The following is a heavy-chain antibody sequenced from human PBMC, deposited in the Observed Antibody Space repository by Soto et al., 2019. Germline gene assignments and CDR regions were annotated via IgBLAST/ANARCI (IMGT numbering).Heavy chain of an antibody. J-gene: IGHJ5*02. V-gene: IGHV5-10-1*01. Sequence: GESLKISCKGSGYSFSNYWISWVRQMPGKGLEWMGRIDPSDSWTHYSPSFQGHVTISADKSISTVYLQWSSLKASDTAMYYCASLGGGGAVKWFGPSGQGPLVTVS. D-gene: IGHD1-26*01. CDR3: ASLGGGGAVKWFGP. CDR1: GYSFSNYW. CDR2: IDPSDSWT.